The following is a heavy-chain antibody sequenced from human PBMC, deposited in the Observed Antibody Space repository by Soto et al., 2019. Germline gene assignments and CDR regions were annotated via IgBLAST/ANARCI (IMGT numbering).Heavy chain of an antibody. CDR3: AREGPVAFRSSWHFDY. V-gene: IGHV3-30-3*01. CDR2: MSFDGITT. J-gene: IGHJ4*02. Sequence: QVQLVESGGGVVQPGGSLRLSCAASGFSFSNFPMHWFRQAPGKGLEWVAVMSFDGITTYYADSVKGRFTVSIDNSQNTLYLRVNSLRDEDTAVYFCAREGPVAFRSSWHFDYCGKGTLVTVSS. D-gene: IGHD6-13*01. CDR1: GFSFSNFP.